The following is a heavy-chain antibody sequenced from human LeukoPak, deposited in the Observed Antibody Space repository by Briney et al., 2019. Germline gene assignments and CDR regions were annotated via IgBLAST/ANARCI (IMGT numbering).Heavy chain of an antibody. J-gene: IGHJ4*02. CDR1: GLTFSSYA. Sequence: PGGSLRLSCAASGLTFSSYAMHWVRQAPGKGLEWVAVISYDGSNKYYADSVKGRFTISRDNSKNTLYLQMNSLRAEDTAVYYCARDRDYYDSSGKFDYWGQGTLVTVSS. CDR2: ISYDGSNK. CDR3: ARDRDYYDSSGKFDY. D-gene: IGHD3-22*01. V-gene: IGHV3-30-3*01.